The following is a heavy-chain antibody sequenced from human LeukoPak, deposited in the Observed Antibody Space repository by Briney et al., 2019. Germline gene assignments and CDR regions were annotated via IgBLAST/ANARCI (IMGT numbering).Heavy chain of an antibody. D-gene: IGHD6-19*01. CDR3: ARECRQWPYYYYYMDV. J-gene: IGHJ6*03. CDR1: GGSFSGYY. V-gene: IGHV4-34*01. Sequence: PSETLSLTCAVYGGSFSGYYWSWIRQPPGKGLEWIGEINHSGSTNYNPSLKSRVTISVDTSKNQFSLKLSSVTAADTAVYYCARECRQWPYYYYYMDVWGKGTTVTVSS. CDR2: INHSGST.